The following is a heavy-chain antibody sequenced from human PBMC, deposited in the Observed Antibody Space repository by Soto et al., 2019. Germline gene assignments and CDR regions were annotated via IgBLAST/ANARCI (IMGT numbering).Heavy chain of an antibody. J-gene: IGHJ5*02. D-gene: IGHD3-16*01. Sequence: SETLSLTCAVSGGSISSGGYYWSWIRQHPGKGLEWIGYIYYSGSTYYNPSLKSRVTISVDTSKNQFSLKLSSVTAADTAVYYCARVGGINWFDLWGQGTLVTVSS. CDR3: ARVGGINWFDL. V-gene: IGHV4-31*11. CDR2: IYYSGST. CDR1: GGSISSGGYY.